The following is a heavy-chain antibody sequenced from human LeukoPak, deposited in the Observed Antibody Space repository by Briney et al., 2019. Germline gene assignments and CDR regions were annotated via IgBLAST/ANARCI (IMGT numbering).Heavy chain of an antibody. V-gene: IGHV1-24*01. CDR2: FDPEDGET. D-gene: IGHD6-13*01. J-gene: IGHJ4*02. CDR3: VLLEGYSSSWYTRRFDY. Sequence: GASVKVSCKVSGYTLTELSMHWVRQAPGKGLEWMGGFDPEDGETIYAQKFQGRVTMTEDTSTDTAYMELSSLRSEDTAVYYCVLLEGYSSSWYTRRFDYWGQGTLVTVSS. CDR1: GYTLTELS.